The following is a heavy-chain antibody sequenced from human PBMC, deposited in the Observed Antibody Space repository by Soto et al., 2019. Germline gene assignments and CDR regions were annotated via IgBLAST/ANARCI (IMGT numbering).Heavy chain of an antibody. CDR3: SGSLGS. Sequence: PGGSLRLSCAASGFTFSTYWMDWVRQTPGKGLEWVANINQDGSEKNYVDSVKGRFTIYRDNAKNSLYLQMSSLTAEDSALYYCSGSLGSWGQGTLVTVSS. J-gene: IGHJ4*02. CDR1: GFTFSTYW. V-gene: IGHV3-7*01. CDR2: INQDGSEK.